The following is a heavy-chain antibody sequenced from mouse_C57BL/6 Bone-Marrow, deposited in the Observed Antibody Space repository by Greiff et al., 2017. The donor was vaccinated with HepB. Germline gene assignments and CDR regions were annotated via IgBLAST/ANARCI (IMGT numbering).Heavy chain of an antibody. J-gene: IGHJ3*01. D-gene: IGHD2-4*01. Sequence: VRLQQSGAELVRPGASVKLSCTASGFNIKDDYMHWVKQRPEQGLEWIGWIDPENGDTEYASKFQGKATITADTSSNTAYLQLSSLTSEDTAVYYCTTEDYDGFAYWGQGTLVTVSA. CDR2: IDPENGDT. CDR3: TTEDYDGFAY. V-gene: IGHV14-4*01. CDR1: GFNIKDDY.